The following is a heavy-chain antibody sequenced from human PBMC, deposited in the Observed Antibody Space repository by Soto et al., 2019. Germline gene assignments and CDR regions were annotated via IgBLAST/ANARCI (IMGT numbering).Heavy chain of an antibody. Sequence: SQTLSLTCAISGDSVSSNSAAWNWIRQSPSRGLEWLGRTYYRSKWSIDYAVSVKSRITIRADTSKNQFSLQLDSVTPEDTAVYYCARDDRHYGSGSYTGIDFWGQGTPVTVSS. V-gene: IGHV6-1*01. CDR1: GDSVSSNSAA. CDR3: ARDDRHYGSGSYTGIDF. J-gene: IGHJ4*02. D-gene: IGHD3-10*01. CDR2: TYYRSKWSI.